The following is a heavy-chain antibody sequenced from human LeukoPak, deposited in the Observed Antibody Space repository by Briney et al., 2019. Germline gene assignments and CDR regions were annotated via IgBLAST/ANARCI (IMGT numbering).Heavy chain of an antibody. CDR3: ARAGDSSGYYYGEYHQPFDY. V-gene: IGHV3-7*01. CDR2: IKQDGSEK. J-gene: IGHJ4*02. CDR1: GFTFSSYW. Sequence: GGSLRLSCAASGFTFSSYWMSWVRQAPGKGLEWVANIKQDGSEKYYVDSVKGRFTISRDNAKNSLYLQMNSLRAEDTAVYYCARAGDSSGYYYGEYHQPFDYWGQGTLVTVSS. D-gene: IGHD3-22*01.